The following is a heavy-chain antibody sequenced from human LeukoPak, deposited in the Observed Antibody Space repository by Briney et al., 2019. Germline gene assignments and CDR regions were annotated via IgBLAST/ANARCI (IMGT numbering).Heavy chain of an antibody. J-gene: IGHJ3*02. CDR2: IYTRGST. V-gene: IGHV4-4*07. D-gene: IGHD2-15*01. Sequence: SETLSLTCTVSGGSINNYYWSWIRQPAGKGLEWIGRIYTRGSTNYNPSLKSRVTMSVYTSKNQFSLKLSSVTAADTAVYYCARGRYCSADICSGGDAFDIWGQGTMVSVSS. CDR1: GGSINNYY. CDR3: ARGRYCSADICSGGDAFDI.